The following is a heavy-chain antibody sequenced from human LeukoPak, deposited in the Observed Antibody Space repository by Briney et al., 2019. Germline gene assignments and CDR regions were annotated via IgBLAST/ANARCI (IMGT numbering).Heavy chain of an antibody. Sequence: GGSLRLSCAASGFTFSDYYMSWIRQAPGKGLEWVSFISNSGSAIYYADSVKGRFTISRDNAKNSLYLQMNSLRAEDTAVYYCARARWVAATKYYFDYWGQGTLVTVSS. CDR2: ISNSGSAI. J-gene: IGHJ4*02. V-gene: IGHV3-11*01. CDR1: GFTFSDYY. D-gene: IGHD2-15*01. CDR3: ARARWVAATKYYFDY.